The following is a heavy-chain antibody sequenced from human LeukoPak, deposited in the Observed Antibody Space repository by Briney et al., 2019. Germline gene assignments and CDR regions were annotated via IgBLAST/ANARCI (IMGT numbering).Heavy chain of an antibody. CDR1: GYTFTSYG. V-gene: IGHV1-18*01. CDR2: ISAYNGNT. CDR3: ASLVRGSYFDAFDI. D-gene: IGHD1-26*01. J-gene: IGHJ3*02. Sequence: ASVKVSCKASGYTFTSYGISWVRQAPGQGLEWMGWISAYNGNTNYAQKLQGRVTMTTDTSTSTAYMELRSLRSDDTAVYYCASLVRGSYFDAFDIWGQGTVVTVSS.